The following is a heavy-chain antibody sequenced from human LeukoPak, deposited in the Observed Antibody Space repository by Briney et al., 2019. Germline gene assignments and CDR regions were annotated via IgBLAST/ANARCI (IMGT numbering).Heavy chain of an antibody. V-gene: IGHV3-21*01. CDR1: GFTFSAYR. D-gene: IGHD1-26*01. CDR3: ARSPGGANNWFDP. CDR2: ISSSSHI. Sequence: GGSLRLSCAASGFTFSAYRLNWVRQAPGKGLEWVSSISSSSHIHYADSVKGRFTISRDNAKNSLYLQMDSLRAEDTAVYYCARSPGGANNWFDPWGQGTLVTVSS. J-gene: IGHJ5*02.